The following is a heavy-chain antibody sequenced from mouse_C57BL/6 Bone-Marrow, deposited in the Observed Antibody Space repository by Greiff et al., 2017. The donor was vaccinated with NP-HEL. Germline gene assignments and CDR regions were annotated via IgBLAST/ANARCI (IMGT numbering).Heavy chain of an antibody. CDR2: IDPSDSYP. V-gene: IGHV1-59*01. Sequence: QVQLQQPGAELVRPGTSVQLSCKASGYTFTSYWMHWVKQRPGQGLEWIGVIDPSDSYPTYHQKFKGKATLTVDTSSSTAYMPRSSLTSEDAAVYDGARGYYEYDSYGYFDGWGTGTTVTVTS. CDR3: ARGYYEYDSYGYFDG. D-gene: IGHD2-4*01. CDR1: GYTFTSYW. J-gene: IGHJ1*03.